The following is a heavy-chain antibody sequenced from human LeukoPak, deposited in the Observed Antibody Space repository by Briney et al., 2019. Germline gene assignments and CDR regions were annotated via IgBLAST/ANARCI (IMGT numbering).Heavy chain of an antibody. V-gene: IGHV3-23*01. CDR2: ISGSGGSK. CDR3: AKGLQWELPFDY. CDR1: GFTFSSYA. J-gene: IGHJ4*02. D-gene: IGHD1-26*01. Sequence: GGSLRLSCAASGFTFSSYAMSWVRQAPGKGLEWLSSISGSGGSKYYAASVKGRFTSPRDNSKNMLYVQMNRLRAEATAVYSCAKGLQWELPFDYWGQGTLVTVSS.